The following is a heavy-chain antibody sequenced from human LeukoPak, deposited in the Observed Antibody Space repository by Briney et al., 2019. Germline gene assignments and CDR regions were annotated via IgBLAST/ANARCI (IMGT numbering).Heavy chain of an antibody. CDR3: ARVWAQWLAYSAY. V-gene: IGHV3-21*01. Sequence: AGGSLRLSCAASGFTFSSYSMNWVRQAPGKGLVWVSYISSSSSYIYYADSVKGRFTISRDNAKNSLYLQMNSLGDEDTAEYYCARVWAQWLAYSAYWGQRTLVTAPS. CDR1: GFTFSSYS. CDR2: ISSSSSYI. J-gene: IGHJ4*02. D-gene: IGHD6-19*01.